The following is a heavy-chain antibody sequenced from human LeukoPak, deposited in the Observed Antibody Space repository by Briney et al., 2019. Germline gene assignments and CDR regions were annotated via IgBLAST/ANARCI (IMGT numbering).Heavy chain of an antibody. Sequence: GGSLRLSCAASGFSFSTYWMSWVRQTPEKGLEFVANINQGGSVRNYMDSLKGRFTISRDNSKNTLYLQMNSLRAEDTAVYYCARDPGGDYWGQGTLVTVSS. CDR3: ARDPGGDY. J-gene: IGHJ4*02. V-gene: IGHV3-7*01. CDR1: GFSFSTYW. D-gene: IGHD1-26*01. CDR2: INQGGSVR.